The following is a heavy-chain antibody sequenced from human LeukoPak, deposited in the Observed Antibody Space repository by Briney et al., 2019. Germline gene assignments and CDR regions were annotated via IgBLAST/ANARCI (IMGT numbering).Heavy chain of an antibody. V-gene: IGHV4-31*03. CDR1: GGSISSGGYY. D-gene: IGHD2-2*01. CDR3: ARDAGRYCSSTSCYRGPFDP. CDR2: IYYSGST. Sequence: SETLSLTCTVSGGSISSGGYYWSWIRQHPGKGLEWIGYIYYSGSTYYNPSLKSRVTISVDTSKNQFSLKLSSVTAADTAVYYCARDAGRYCSSTSCYRGPFDPWGQGTLVTVSP. J-gene: IGHJ5*02.